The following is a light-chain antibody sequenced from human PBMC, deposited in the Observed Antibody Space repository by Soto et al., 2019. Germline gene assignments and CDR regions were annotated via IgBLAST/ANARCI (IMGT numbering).Light chain of an antibody. Sequence: QSVLTQPPSASVTPGQRFTISCSGTTFNIGSNTVNWYQQLPGTAPKLLIYYNNQRPSGVPDRLSGSKSGTSASLAISGLQSEDEALYYCAAWDDSLEGMVFGGGTKLTVL. CDR2: YNN. CDR1: TFNIGSNT. V-gene: IGLV1-44*01. CDR3: AAWDDSLEGMV. J-gene: IGLJ3*02.